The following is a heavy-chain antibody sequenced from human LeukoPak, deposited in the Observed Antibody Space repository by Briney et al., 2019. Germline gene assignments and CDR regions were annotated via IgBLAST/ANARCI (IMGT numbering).Heavy chain of an antibody. V-gene: IGHV4-34*01. CDR2: INHSGST. J-gene: IGHJ6*03. D-gene: IGHD1-26*01. CDR1: GGSFSGYY. CDR3: ARGVRWELMTNYMDV. Sequence: PSETLSLTCAVYGGSFSGYYWSWIRQPPGKGLEWIGEINHSGSTNYNPSLKSRVTISVDTSKNQFSLKLSSVTAADTAVYYCARGVRWELMTNYMDVWGKGTTVTVSS.